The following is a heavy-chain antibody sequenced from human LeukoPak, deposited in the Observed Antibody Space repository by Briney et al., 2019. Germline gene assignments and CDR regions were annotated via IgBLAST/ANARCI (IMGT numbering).Heavy chain of an antibody. CDR1: GFTFSSYG. CDR3: AKDWRVFGVVYYFDY. Sequence: GGSLRLSCAASGFTFSSYGMHWVRQAPGKGLEWAAVISSDGSNKYYADSVKGRFTISRDNSKNTLYLQMNSLRAEDTAVYYCAKDWRVFGVVYYFDYRGQGTLVTVSS. J-gene: IGHJ4*02. CDR2: ISSDGSNK. V-gene: IGHV3-30*18. D-gene: IGHD3-3*01.